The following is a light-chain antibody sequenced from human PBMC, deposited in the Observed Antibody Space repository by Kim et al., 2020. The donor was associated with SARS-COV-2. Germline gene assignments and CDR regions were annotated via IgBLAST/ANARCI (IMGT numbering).Light chain of an antibody. CDR1: SSDVGGFNY. CDR3: SSYTSSSTFV. Sequence: QSVLTQPASVSGSPGQSITISCTGTSSDVGGFNYVSWYQHHPGKAPKLMIYDVSKRPSGVSNRFSGSKSGNAASLTISGLQAEDEADYYCSSYTSSSTFVFGTGTKVTVL. J-gene: IGLJ1*01. V-gene: IGLV2-14*03. CDR2: DVS.